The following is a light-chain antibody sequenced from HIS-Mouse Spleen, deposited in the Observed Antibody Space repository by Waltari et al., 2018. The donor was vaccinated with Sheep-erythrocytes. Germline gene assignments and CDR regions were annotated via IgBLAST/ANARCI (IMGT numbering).Light chain of an antibody. Sequence: QSALTQPRSVSGSPGQSVTISCTGTSSDVGGYNYFSWYQQHPGKAPKLMIYDVSKRPSWVPDRFSGSKSCNTASLTISGLQAEDEADYYCCSYAGSYNHVFATGTKVTVL. CDR2: DVS. V-gene: IGLV2-11*01. J-gene: IGLJ1*01. CDR3: CSYAGSYNHV. CDR1: SSDVGGYNY.